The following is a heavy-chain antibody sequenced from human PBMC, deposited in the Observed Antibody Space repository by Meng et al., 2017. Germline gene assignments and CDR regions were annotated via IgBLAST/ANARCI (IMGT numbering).Heavy chain of an antibody. CDR2: ISGSGGST. CDR3: AKEQGGDLDY. D-gene: IGHD3-16*01. Sequence: GESLKISCAASGFTFSSYAMSWVRQAPGKGLEWVSAISGSGGSTYYADSVKGRFTISRDNSKNTLYLQMSSLRAEDTAVYYCAKEQGGDLDYWGQGTLVTVSS. V-gene: IGHV3-23*01. CDR1: GFTFSSYA. J-gene: IGHJ4*02.